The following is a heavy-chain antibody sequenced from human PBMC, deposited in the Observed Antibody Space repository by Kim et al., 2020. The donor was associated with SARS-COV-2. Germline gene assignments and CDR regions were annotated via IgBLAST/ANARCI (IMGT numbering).Heavy chain of an antibody. CDR3: AKCTLIVRGGGYFDY. V-gene: IGHV3-23*01. CDR2: ICGSGGST. J-gene: IGHJ4*02. D-gene: IGHD3-22*01. CDR1: GFTFSSYA. Sequence: GGSLRLSCAASGFTFSSYAMSWVRQAPGKGLEWVSAICGSGGSTYYADSVKGRFTISRDNSKNTLYLQMNSLRAEDTAVYYCAKCTLIVRGGGYFDYWGQGTLVTVSS.